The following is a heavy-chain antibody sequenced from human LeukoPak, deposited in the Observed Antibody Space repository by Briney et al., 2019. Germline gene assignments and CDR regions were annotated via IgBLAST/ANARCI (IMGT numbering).Heavy chain of an antibody. V-gene: IGHV1-46*01. Sequence: ASVKVSCKAFGYTFTNNWMHWVRQAPGQGPEWMGIINPSGGSTSYAQKFQGRVTMTRDMSTSTVYMELSRLRSDDTAVYYCARPRSYYDSRGAFGIWGQGTMVTVSS. D-gene: IGHD3-22*01. CDR1: GYTFTNNW. J-gene: IGHJ3*02. CDR3: ARPRSYYDSRGAFGI. CDR2: INPSGGST.